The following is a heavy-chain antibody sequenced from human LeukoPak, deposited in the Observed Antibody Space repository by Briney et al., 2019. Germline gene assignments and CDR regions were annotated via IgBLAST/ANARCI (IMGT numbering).Heavy chain of an antibody. CDR3: ARRAWGTTVTTLDY. CDR1: GYTFTSYA. J-gene: IGHJ4*02. V-gene: IGHV7-4-1*02. CDR2: INTNTGNP. D-gene: IGHD4-17*01. Sequence: ASVKVSCKASGYTFTSYAMNWVRQAPGQGLEWMGWINTNTGNPTYAQGFTGRFVFSLDTSVSTAYLQISSLKAEDIAVYYCARRAWGTTVTTLDYWGQGTLVTVSS.